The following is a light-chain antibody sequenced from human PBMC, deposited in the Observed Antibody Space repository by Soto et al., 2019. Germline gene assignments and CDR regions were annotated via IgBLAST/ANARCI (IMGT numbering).Light chain of an antibody. V-gene: IGKV1-33*01. CDR2: AAS. CDR3: QQYDNLPLT. CDR1: QSIISY. Sequence: DIQMTQSPSSLSASVGDRVTITCRASQSIISYLNWYQQKPGKAPKLLIYAASSWQSGVPSRFSGSGSGTDFTFTISSLQPEDIATYYCQQYDNLPLTFGGGTKVDIK. J-gene: IGKJ4*01.